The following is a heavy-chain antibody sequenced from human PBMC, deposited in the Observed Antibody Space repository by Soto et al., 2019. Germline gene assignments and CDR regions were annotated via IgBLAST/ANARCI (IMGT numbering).Heavy chain of an antibody. V-gene: IGHV3-21*01. CDR3: AREGVTNYPDYYFDL. J-gene: IGHJ4*01. Sequence: GGSLRLSCAASGFAFYYYNMNWVRQAPGRGLEWVSSISGSGIDIHFTDSVKGRSTISRDNAKTSLYLQMDSLRPEDTAIYYCAREGVTNYPDYYFDLWGHGALVTVSS. D-gene: IGHD4-4*01. CDR1: GFAFYYYN. CDR2: ISGSGIDI.